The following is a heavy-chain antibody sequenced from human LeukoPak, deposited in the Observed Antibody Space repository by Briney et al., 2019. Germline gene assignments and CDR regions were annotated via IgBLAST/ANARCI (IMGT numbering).Heavy chain of an antibody. CDR1: GFTFSSYA. CDR2: IWYDGSNK. J-gene: IGHJ4*02. D-gene: IGHD5-12*01. CDR3: ARDLQYSGYDLGFDY. Sequence: GGSLRLSCAASGFTFSSYAMSWVRQAPGKGLEWVAVIWYDGSNKYYADSVKGRFTISRDNSKNTLYLQMNSLRAEDTAVYYCARDLQYSGYDLGFDYWGQGTLVTVSS. V-gene: IGHV3-33*08.